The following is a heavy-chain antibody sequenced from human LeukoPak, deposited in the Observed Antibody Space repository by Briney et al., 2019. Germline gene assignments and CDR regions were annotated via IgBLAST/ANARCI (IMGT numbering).Heavy chain of an antibody. CDR3: ASVDTAMVPHY. J-gene: IGHJ4*02. Sequence: ASVKVSCKASGYTFTGYYMHWVRQAPGQGLEWMGGIIPIFGTANYAQKFQGRVTITTDESTSTAYMELSSLRSEDTAVYYCASVDTAMVPHYWGQGTLVTVSS. D-gene: IGHD5-18*01. CDR1: GYTFTGYY. V-gene: IGHV1-69*05. CDR2: IIPIFGTA.